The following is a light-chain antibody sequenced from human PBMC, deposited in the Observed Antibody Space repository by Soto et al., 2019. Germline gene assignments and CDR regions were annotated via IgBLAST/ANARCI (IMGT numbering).Light chain of an antibody. CDR2: GAS. V-gene: IGKV3-20*01. CDR3: QQYGGSPRVS. Sequence: EIVLTQSPGALSLSPGERATLSCRASQSVSDNYLAWYQQKPGQAPRLLIYGASIRATGIPDRFSGSGSGADFSPTISRLGPEDFAVYYCQQYGGSPRVSFGGGTKVEIK. CDR1: QSVSDNY. J-gene: IGKJ4*01.